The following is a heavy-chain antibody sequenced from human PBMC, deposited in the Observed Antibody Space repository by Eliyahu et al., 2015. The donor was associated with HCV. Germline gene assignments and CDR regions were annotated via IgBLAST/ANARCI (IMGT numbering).Heavy chain of an antibody. D-gene: IGHD3-3*01. CDR3: ARGHNYDFWDGMDV. V-gene: IGHV3-21*01. J-gene: IGHJ6*02. CDR1: XFTFXSYS. Sequence: EVQLVESGGGLVKPGGSLRLXCAAXXFTFXSYSMNGVRQAPGKGLXGVSSIRSSSSYMYYANSVKGRFTISRDNAKNSLYLQMNSLRAEDTAVYYCARGHNYDFWDGMDVWGQGTTVTVSS. CDR2: IRSSSSYM.